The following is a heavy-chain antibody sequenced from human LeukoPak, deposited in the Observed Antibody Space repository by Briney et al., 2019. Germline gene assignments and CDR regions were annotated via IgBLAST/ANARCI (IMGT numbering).Heavy chain of an antibody. CDR2: INPSGGST. D-gene: IGHD3-22*01. J-gene: IGHJ4*02. V-gene: IGHV1-46*01. CDR3: AAGLGDTSGYYYVFGLS. CDR1: GYTLTSYY. Sequence: ASVKVSCKASGYTLTSYYLHWVRQAPGQGLEWMAIINPSGGSTSHAQKFQERVTITRDMSTSTAYMELSSLRSEDTAVYYCAAGLGDTSGYYYVFGLSWGQGTLVTVSS.